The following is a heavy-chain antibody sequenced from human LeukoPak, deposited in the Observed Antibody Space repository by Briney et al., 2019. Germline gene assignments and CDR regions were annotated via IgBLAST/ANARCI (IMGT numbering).Heavy chain of an antibody. J-gene: IGHJ1*01. CDR3: AKAGILTGYYSSGYFQH. CDR1: GFTFSSYA. V-gene: IGHV3-23*01. CDR2: ISGSGGST. D-gene: IGHD3-9*01. Sequence: TGGSLRLSCAASGFTFSSYAMSWVRQAPGKGLEWVSAISGSGGSTYYADSVKGRFTISRDNSKNTLYLQMNSLRAEDTAVYYCAKAGILTGYYSSGYFQHWGQGTLVTVSS.